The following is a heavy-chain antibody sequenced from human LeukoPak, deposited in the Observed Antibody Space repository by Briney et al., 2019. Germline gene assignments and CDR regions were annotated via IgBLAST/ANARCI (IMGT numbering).Heavy chain of an antibody. V-gene: IGHV3-23*01. J-gene: IGHJ3*02. CDR1: VFTFSSYA. D-gene: IGHD6-13*01. CDR3: AKAFREYGSSTYSSFDI. Sequence: QPGGSLRLSCAASVFTFSSYAMSWVRQAPGKGLQWVSTITGTTHYADSVRGRFTISRDNSKNILYLQMNSLSTEDTAIYYCAKAFREYGSSTYSSFDIWGQGTMVTVSS. CDR2: ITGTT.